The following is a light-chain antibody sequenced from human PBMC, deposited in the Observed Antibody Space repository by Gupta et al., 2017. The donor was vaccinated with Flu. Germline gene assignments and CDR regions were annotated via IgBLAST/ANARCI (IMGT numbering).Light chain of an antibody. Sequence: IVFAQSPATLSLSPGERATLSCRASQSVSSYLAWYQQKPGQAPRLLIYGASNRATGIPARFSGSGSGTEFTLTISSLESEDFAVYYCQQCNNWPYTFGQGTKVEIK. CDR3: QQCNNWPYT. CDR1: QSVSSY. V-gene: IGKV3-11*01. J-gene: IGKJ2*01. CDR2: GAS.